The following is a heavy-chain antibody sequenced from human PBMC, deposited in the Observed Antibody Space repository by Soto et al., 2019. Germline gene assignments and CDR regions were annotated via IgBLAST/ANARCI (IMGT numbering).Heavy chain of an antibody. D-gene: IGHD3-9*01. V-gene: IGHV5-51*01. Sequence: GESLKISGKGSGYSVTSYWSGWVRQMPGKGLEWMGIIYPGDSDTRYSPSFQGQVTISADKSISTAYLQWSSLKASDTAMYYCARRTGTYLNWFDPWGQGTLVTVSS. CDR3: ARRTGTYLNWFDP. J-gene: IGHJ5*02. CDR1: GYSVTSYW. CDR2: IYPGDSDT.